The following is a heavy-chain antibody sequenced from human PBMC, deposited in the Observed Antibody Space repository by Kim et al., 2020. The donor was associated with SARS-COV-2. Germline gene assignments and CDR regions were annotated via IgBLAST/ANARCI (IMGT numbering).Heavy chain of an antibody. J-gene: IGHJ4*03. CDR1: GFTFGAYA. Sequence: GGSLRLSCAASGFTFGAYAMSWVRQAPGKGPEWVSVISGSAERTHYADSVKGRFTISRDNSKYILYLQMNSLRPEDTAVYYCAKDLPDGYRLGYFDNWG. CDR2: ISGSAERT. D-gene: IGHD5-18*01. V-gene: IGHV3-23*01. CDR3: AKDLPDGYRLGYFDN.